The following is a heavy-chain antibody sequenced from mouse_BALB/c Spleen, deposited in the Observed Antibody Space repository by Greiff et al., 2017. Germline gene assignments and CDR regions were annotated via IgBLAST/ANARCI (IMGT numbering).Heavy chain of an antibody. Sequence: EVQRVESGGGLVKPGGSLKLSCAASGFTFSSYAMSWVRQTPEKRLEWVASISSGGSTYYPDSVKGRFTISRDNARNILYLQMSSLRSEDTAMYYCARGWLLRNYAMDYWGQGTSVTVSS. V-gene: IGHV5-6-5*01. CDR1: GFTFSSYA. D-gene: IGHD2-3*01. J-gene: IGHJ4*01. CDR3: ARGWLLRNYAMDY. CDR2: ISSGGST.